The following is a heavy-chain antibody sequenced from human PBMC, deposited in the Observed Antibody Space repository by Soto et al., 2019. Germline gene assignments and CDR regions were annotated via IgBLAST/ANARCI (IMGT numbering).Heavy chain of an antibody. D-gene: IGHD5-12*01. J-gene: IGHJ6*03. CDR2: ISGSGGST. Sequence: EVQLLESGGGLVQPGGSLRLSCAASGFTFSSYAMSWVRQAPGKGLEWVSAISGSGGSTYYADSVKGRFTISRDNSKNTLYLQMNSLRAEDTAVYYCAKEEATTSRSFYYYYMDVWGKGTTVTVSS. V-gene: IGHV3-23*01. CDR1: GFTFSSYA. CDR3: AKEEATTSRSFYYYYMDV.